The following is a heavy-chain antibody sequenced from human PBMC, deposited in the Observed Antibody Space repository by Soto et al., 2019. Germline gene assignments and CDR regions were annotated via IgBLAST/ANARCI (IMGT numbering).Heavy chain of an antibody. CDR3: AREGIVVVPAAMHDAFDI. J-gene: IGHJ3*02. CDR1: GFTFSSYG. CDR2: IWYDGSNK. D-gene: IGHD2-2*01. Sequence: QVQLVESGGGVVQPGRSLRLSCAASGFTFSSYGMHWVRQAPGKGLEWVAVIWYDGSNKYYADSVKGRFTISRDNXNXTXXLQMNSLRAEDTAVYYCAREGIVVVPAAMHDAFDIWGQGTMVTVSS. V-gene: IGHV3-33*01.